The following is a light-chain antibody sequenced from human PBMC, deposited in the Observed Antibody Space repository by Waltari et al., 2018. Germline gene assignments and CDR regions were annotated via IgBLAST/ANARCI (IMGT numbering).Light chain of an antibody. J-gene: IGKJ3*01. V-gene: IGKV4-1*01. CDR1: QSILYSSNNLNY. Sequence: DIVMTQSPDSLTVSLGERATINCKASQSILYSSNNLNYLAWYQQRPGQPPKLLIYWASTRESGVPDRFSGSGSGTDFTLTISSLQAEDVAVYYCQQYYNTPFTFGPGTKVDVK. CDR2: WAS. CDR3: QQYYNTPFT.